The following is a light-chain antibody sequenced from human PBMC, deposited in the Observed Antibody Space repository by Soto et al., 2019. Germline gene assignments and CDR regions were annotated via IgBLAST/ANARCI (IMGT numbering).Light chain of an antibody. CDR3: QQYNSYPWT. Sequence: DIQMTQSPSPLSASVGDRVTITCRASQSISSWLAWYQQKPGKAPKLLIYKASSLESGVPSRFSGSGSGTEFTLTISSLQPDDFATYYCQQYNSYPWTFGHGTKVEIK. CDR2: KAS. J-gene: IGKJ1*01. CDR1: QSISSW. V-gene: IGKV1-5*03.